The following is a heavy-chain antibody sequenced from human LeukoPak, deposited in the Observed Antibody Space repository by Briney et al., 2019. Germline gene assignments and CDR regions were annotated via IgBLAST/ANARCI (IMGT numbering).Heavy chain of an antibody. Sequence: PGGSLRLSCAASGFTFSSYSMNWVRQTPGKGLEYVSVISSNGGSTYYANSVKGTFTISRDNSKNTLYLQMGSLRAEDMAVYYCARGLVLGAFDIWGQGRMVTVSS. V-gene: IGHV3-64*01. D-gene: IGHD2-15*01. CDR1: GFTFSSYS. CDR3: ARGLVLGAFDI. CDR2: ISSNGGST. J-gene: IGHJ3*02.